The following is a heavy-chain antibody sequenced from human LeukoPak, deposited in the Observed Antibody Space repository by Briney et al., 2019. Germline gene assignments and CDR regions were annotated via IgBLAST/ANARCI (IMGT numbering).Heavy chain of an antibody. D-gene: IGHD3-3*01. J-gene: IGHJ6*03. V-gene: IGHV4-38-2*02. CDR1: GYSISSGYY. CDR3: ARGKEGPPNSYYDFWSGYYNPHNKHYYMDV. CDR2: IYHSGST. Sequence: SETLSLTCTVSGYSISSGYYRGWIRQPPGKGLEWIGSIYHSGSTYYNPSLKSRVTISVDTSKNQFSLKLSSVTAADTAVYYCARGKEGPPNSYYDFWSGYYNPHNKHYYMDVWGKGTTVTVSS.